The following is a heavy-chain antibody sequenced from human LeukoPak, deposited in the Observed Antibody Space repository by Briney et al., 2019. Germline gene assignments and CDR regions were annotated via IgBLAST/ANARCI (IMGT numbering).Heavy chain of an antibody. V-gene: IGHV4-34*01. CDR2: INHSGST. J-gene: IGHJ4*02. CDR3: ASESLYSSGWYRGGYYFDY. CDR1: GGSFSGYY. D-gene: IGHD6-19*01. Sequence: SETLSLTCAVYGGSFSGYYWSWIRQPPGKGLEWIGEINHSGSTNYNPSLKSRVTISVDTSKNQFSLKLSSVTAADTAVYYCASESLYSSGWYRGGYYFDYWGQGTLVTVSS.